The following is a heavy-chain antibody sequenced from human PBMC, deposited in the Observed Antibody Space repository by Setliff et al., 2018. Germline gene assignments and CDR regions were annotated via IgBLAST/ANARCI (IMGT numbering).Heavy chain of an antibody. D-gene: IGHD3-3*01. CDR1: GGSFSGHY. CDR2: IDHRGNT. Sequence: SETLSLTCAVCGGSFSGHYWSWIRQSPGKGLEWIGEIDHRGNTNYNPSLRSRLTVLVDTSKNQVSLEVKSVTAADTAVYYCARRGVLIIPDAFDVWGQGTVVTVSS. CDR3: ARRGVLIIPDAFDV. J-gene: IGHJ3*01. V-gene: IGHV4-34*01.